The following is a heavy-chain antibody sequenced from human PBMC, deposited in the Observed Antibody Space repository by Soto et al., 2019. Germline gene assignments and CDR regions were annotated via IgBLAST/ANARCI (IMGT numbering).Heavy chain of an antibody. CDR3: TTWYYYDSSGYYYPHLD. CDR1: GFTFSNAW. V-gene: IGHV3-15*07. D-gene: IGHD3-22*01. CDR2: IKSKTDGGTT. J-gene: IGHJ4*02. Sequence: LRLSCAASGFTFSNAWMNWVRQAPGKGLEWVGRIKSKTDGGTTDYAAPVKGRFTISRDDSKNTLYLQMNSLKTEDTAVYYCTTWYYYDSSGYYYPHLDWGQGTLVTVSS.